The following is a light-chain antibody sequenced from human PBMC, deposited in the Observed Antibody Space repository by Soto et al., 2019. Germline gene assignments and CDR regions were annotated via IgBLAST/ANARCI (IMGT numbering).Light chain of an antibody. CDR3: QHYGTSMWT. V-gene: IGKV3-20*01. CDR1: QSVSSSS. Sequence: PGRIDTNSSRASQSVSSSSLSWYQQKPGQAPRLLIYDTSSRATDIPDRFSGSGSGTDFTLTISRLEPEDCTVYYCQHYGTSMWTFGQGTKVDIK. J-gene: IGKJ1*01. CDR2: DTS.